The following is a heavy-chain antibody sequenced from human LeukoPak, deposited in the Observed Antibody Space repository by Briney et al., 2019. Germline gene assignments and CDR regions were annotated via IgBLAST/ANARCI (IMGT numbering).Heavy chain of an antibody. CDR3: ASGGRVVPAAMDAFDI. CDR1: GFPFSSHA. CDR2: ISSSGSTI. J-gene: IGHJ3*02. V-gene: IGHV3-48*04. Sequence: GGSLRLSCAASGFPFSSHAMSWVRQPPGKGLEWVSYISSSGSTIYYADSVKGRFTISRDNAKNSLYLQMNSLRAEDTAVYYCASGGRVVPAAMDAFDIRGQGTMVTVSS. D-gene: IGHD2-2*01.